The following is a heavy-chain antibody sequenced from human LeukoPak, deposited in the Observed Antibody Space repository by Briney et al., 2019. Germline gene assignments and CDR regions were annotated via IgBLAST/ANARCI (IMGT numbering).Heavy chain of an antibody. J-gene: IGHJ5*02. CDR3: AKDPIMSSSWPYNWFDP. CDR2: FSGSGGST. Sequence: GGSLRLSCAASGFTFSSYAMSWFGQAQGKGLEWVSAFSGSGGSTYYADSVKGRFTISRDNSKNTLYLQMNSLRAEDTAVYYCAKDPIMSSSWPYNWFDPWGQGTLVTVSS. D-gene: IGHD6-13*01. V-gene: IGHV3-23*01. CDR1: GFTFSSYA.